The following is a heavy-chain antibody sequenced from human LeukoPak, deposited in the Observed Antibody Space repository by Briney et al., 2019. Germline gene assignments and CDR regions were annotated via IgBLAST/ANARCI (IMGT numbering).Heavy chain of an antibody. Sequence: SETLSLTCTVSGGSISSGGYSWSWIRQPPGKGLEWIGYIYHSGSTYYNPSLKSRVTISVDRSKNQFSLKLSSVTAADTAVYYCASYGSGVDYWGQGTLVTVSS. D-gene: IGHD3-10*01. V-gene: IGHV4-30-2*01. CDR2: IYHSGST. CDR3: ASYGSGVDY. J-gene: IGHJ4*02. CDR1: GGSISSGGYS.